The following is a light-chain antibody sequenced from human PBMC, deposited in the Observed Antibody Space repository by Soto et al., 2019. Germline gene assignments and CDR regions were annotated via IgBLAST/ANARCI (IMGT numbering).Light chain of an antibody. CDR3: QQSYDISPIT. Sequence: DIQMTQSPSSLSASVGDTVTMTCRASETISTFLNWYQVKPGEAPKLLIYAASTLQDGVPSRFSGSGSGTDFTLTINSLQPEDFASYYCQQSYDISPITFGQGTRLEIK. CDR1: ETISTF. CDR2: AAS. V-gene: IGKV1-39*01. J-gene: IGKJ5*01.